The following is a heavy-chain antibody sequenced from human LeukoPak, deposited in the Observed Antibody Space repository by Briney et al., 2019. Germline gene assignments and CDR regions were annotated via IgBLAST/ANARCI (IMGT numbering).Heavy chain of an antibody. J-gene: IGHJ5*02. CDR1: GGSFSGYY. V-gene: IGHV4-34*01. D-gene: IGHD3-16*01. CDR3: ASRRGLWGLPYT. Sequence: SETLSLTCAVYGGSFSGYYWSWIRQPPGKGLEWIGEINHSGSTNYNPSLKSRVTISVDTSKNQFSLKLSSVTAADTAVYYCASRRGLWGLPYTWGQGTLVTVSS. CDR2: INHSGST.